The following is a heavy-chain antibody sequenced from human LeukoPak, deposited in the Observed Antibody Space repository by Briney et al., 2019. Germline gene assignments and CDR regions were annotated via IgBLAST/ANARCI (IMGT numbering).Heavy chain of an antibody. D-gene: IGHD3-9*01. Sequence: GGSLRLSCAASGLTSSSYWMHWVRQAPGKGLVWVSRINSDGSSTSYADSVKGRFTISRDNAKSTLYLQMNSLRAEDTAVYYCARPYDILTPNWFDPWGQGTLVTVSS. J-gene: IGHJ5*02. CDR1: GLTSSSYW. V-gene: IGHV3-74*01. CDR3: ARPYDILTPNWFDP. CDR2: INSDGSST.